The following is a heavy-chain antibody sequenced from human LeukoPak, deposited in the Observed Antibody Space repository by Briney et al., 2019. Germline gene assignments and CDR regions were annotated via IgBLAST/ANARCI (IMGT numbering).Heavy chain of an antibody. Sequence: SPSETLSLTCTVSAYSVSSDYYWGWIRQPPGKGLEWIGSASHSGSTYYNPSLKSRVTISVDTSKNQFSLKLSSVTAADTAVYYCAREITMVRGALRYFDYWGQGTLVTVSS. V-gene: IGHV4-38-2*02. CDR3: AREITMVRGALRYFDY. CDR1: AYSVSSDYY. CDR2: ASHSGST. J-gene: IGHJ4*02. D-gene: IGHD3-10*01.